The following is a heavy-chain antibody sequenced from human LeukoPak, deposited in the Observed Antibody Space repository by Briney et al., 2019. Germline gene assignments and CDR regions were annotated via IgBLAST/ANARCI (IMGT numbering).Heavy chain of an antibody. D-gene: IGHD3-22*01. J-gene: IGHJ4*02. Sequence: QPWRSLRLSCTTSGFTFGDYALSWVRQAPGKGLEWVSFIRRKAHGGTTEYAASVKGRFSSSRDDSKSIAYLQMNSLKTEDTTVYFCTRVTYYYDNSGYFHFDSWGQGSLVTVSS. V-gene: IGHV3-49*04. CDR2: IRRKAHGGTT. CDR1: GFTFGDYA. CDR3: TRVTYYYDNSGYFHFDS.